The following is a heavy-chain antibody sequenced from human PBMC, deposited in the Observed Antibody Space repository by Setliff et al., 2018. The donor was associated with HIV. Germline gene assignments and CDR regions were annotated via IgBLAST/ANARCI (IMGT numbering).Heavy chain of an antibody. J-gene: IGHJ5*02. CDR3: ARGTKLVWGHWFDP. CDR2: LNDSGST. D-gene: IGHD6-6*01. CDR1: GGSFSGYF. Sequence: PSETLSLTCAVYGGSFSGYFWSWIRQSPRKRLEWIGELNDSGSTNYNPSLKSRVTISIDTSKNQFSLRLSSVTAADTAVYYCARGTKLVWGHWFDPWGQGTLVTVSS. V-gene: IGHV4-34*01.